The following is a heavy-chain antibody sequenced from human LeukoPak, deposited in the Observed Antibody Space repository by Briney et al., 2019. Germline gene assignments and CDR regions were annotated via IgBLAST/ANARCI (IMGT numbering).Heavy chain of an antibody. CDR3: ARDPSSSWYSDY. D-gene: IGHD6-13*01. Sequence: SETLSLTCTVSGGSISSGGYYWSWIRQPPGKGLEWIGYIYHSGSTYYNPSLKSRVTISVDRSKNQFSLKLSSVTAADTAVYYCARDPSSSWYSDYWDQGTLVTVSS. CDR2: IYHSGST. CDR1: GGSISSGGYY. J-gene: IGHJ4*02. V-gene: IGHV4-30-2*01.